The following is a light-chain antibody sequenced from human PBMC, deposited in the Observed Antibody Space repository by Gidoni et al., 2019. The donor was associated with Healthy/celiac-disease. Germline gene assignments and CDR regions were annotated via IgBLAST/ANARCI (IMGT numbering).Light chain of an antibody. CDR3: QQRSNWPPVT. J-gene: IGKJ4*01. V-gene: IGKV3-11*01. CDR1: QSVSSY. CDR2: DAS. Sequence: EIVLTQSPATLSLSPGERATISCRASQSVSSYLAWYQQKPGQAPRLLIYDASNRATGIPARFSGSGSGTDFTLTISSLEPEDFAVYYCQQRSNWPPVTFGGETKVEIK.